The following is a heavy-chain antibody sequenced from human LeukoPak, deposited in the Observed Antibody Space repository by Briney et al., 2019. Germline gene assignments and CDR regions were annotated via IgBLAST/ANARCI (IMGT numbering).Heavy chain of an antibody. CDR3: AKDETASWWELLHYFDY. CDR1: GFTFSSYA. V-gene: IGHV3-23*01. CDR2: ISGSGGST. J-gene: IGHJ4*02. D-gene: IGHD1-26*01. Sequence: GGSLRLSCAASGFTFSSYAMSWVRQAPGKGLEWVSAISGSGGSTYYADSVKGRFTISRDNSKNTLYLQMNSLRAEDTAVYYCAKDETASWWELLHYFDYWGQGTLVTVSS.